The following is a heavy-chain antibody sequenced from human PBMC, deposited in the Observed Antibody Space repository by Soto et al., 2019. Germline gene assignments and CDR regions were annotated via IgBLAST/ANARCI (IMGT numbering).Heavy chain of an antibody. CDR1: GDTFSTYA. D-gene: IGHD1-26*01. V-gene: IGHV1-69*06. CDR3: ASSSGNNYGVGTNYYFDY. J-gene: IGHJ4*02. CDR2: IIPIFGTA. Sequence: QVQLVQSGAEMKKPGSSVKVSCKASGDTFSTYAIVWVRQAPGQGLEWMGGIIPIFGTANYAQKFQGRVTITADKSASTDFMELSSLRSEDTAVYYCASSSGNNYGVGTNYYFDYWGQGTLVTVSS.